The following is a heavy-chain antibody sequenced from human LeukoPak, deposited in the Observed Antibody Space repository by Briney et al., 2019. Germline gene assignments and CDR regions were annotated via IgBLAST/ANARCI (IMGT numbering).Heavy chain of an antibody. CDR3: ARVRVILTTVASFSY. Sequence: GGSLRLSCTASEFTFNNYGMHWVRQAPGKGLEWVAVISNDGTEKYYADSVKGRFTISRDNPENTLYLQLNSLRPDDTGVYYCARVRVILTTVASFSYWGLGTLVTVSS. CDR1: EFTFNNYG. CDR2: ISNDGTEK. D-gene: IGHD4-23*01. J-gene: IGHJ4*02. V-gene: IGHV3-30-3*01.